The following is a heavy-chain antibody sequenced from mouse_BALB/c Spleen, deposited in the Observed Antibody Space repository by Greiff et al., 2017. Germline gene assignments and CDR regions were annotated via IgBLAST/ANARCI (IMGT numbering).Heavy chain of an antibody. CDR3: APLLRSAWFAY. CDR2: IDPFNGGT. D-gene: IGHD1-1*01. CDR1: GYSFTSYY. J-gene: IGHJ3*01. Sequence: LVESGPELMKPGASVKISCKASGYSFTSYYMHWVKQSHGKSLEWIGYIDPFNGGTSYNQKFKGKATLTVDKSSSTAYMHLSSLTSEDSAVYYCAPLLRSAWFAYWGQGTLVTVSA. V-gene: IGHV1S135*01.